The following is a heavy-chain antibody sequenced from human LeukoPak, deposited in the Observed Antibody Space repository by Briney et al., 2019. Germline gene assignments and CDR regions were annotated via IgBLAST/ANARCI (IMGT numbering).Heavy chain of an antibody. Sequence: GGSLRLSCAASGFTFSSYSMNWVRQAPGKGLEWVSSISSSSSYIYYADSVKGRFTISRDNAKNSLYLQMNSLRAEDTAVYYCAREGGDYGDYVWGGPDYWGQGTLVTVSS. J-gene: IGHJ4*02. V-gene: IGHV3-21*01. D-gene: IGHD4-17*01. CDR3: AREGGDYGDYVWGGPDY. CDR2: ISSSSSYI. CDR1: GFTFSSYS.